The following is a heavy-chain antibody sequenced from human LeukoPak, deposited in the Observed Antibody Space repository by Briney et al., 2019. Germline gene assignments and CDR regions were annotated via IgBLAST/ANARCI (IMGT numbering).Heavy chain of an antibody. CDR1: GYTFTSYG. CDR3: AREHYSSSWSLEETRGAFDI. V-gene: IGHV1-18*01. J-gene: IGHJ3*02. D-gene: IGHD6-13*01. Sequence: ASVKVSCKASGYTFTSYGISWVRQAPGQGLEWMGWISAYNGNTNYAQKLQGRVTMTTDTSTSTAYMELRSLRSEDTAVYYCAREHYSSSWSLEETRGAFDIWGQGTMVTVSS. CDR2: ISAYNGNT.